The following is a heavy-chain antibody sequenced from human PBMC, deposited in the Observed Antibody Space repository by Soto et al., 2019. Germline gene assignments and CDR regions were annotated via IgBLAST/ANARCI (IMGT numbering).Heavy chain of an antibody. CDR3: TRGDFDD. CDR2: VFSGGNT. J-gene: IGHJ4*02. CDR1: GFTFSSYA. Sequence: GGSLRLSCAASGFTFSSYAMSWVRQAPGKGLEWVAIVFSGGNTYNGDSVKGRFTISRDNSNNMVYLQMNSLRVEDTAVYYCTRGDFDDWGQGTLVTVSS. V-gene: IGHV3-66*01.